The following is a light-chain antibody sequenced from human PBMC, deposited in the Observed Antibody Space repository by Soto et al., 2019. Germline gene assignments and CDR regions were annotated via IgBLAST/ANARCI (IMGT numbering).Light chain of an antibody. Sequence: NKMTQSAAALSLSKGDRVTITCRASQTISSWLAWYQQKPGKAPKLLIYKASTLKSGVPSRFSGSVYGTEFNLIISSLQPDDGVTYCCTHYKSYPEAFGQGTKLDI. V-gene: IGKV1-5*03. CDR1: QTISSW. CDR3: THYKSYPEA. CDR2: KAS. J-gene: IGKJ1*01.